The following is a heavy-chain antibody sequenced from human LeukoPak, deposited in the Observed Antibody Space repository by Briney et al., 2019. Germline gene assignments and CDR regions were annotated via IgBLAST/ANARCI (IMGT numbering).Heavy chain of an antibody. CDR2: INWNGGST. Sequence: GGSLRLSCAASGFTFGNYGMSWVRQAPGKGLEWVSGINWNGGSTGYADSVAGRFTISRDNAKNSQYLQMNSLRVEDTALYYCARAQTYGDSRLLLDYWGQETLVTVSS. V-gene: IGHV3-20*04. D-gene: IGHD4-17*01. CDR1: GFTFGNYG. CDR3: ARAQTYGDSRLLLDY. J-gene: IGHJ4*02.